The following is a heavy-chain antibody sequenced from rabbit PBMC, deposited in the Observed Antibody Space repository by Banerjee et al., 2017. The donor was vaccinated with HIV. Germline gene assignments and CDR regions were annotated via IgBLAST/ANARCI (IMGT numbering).Heavy chain of an antibody. CDR1: GFTFSSYYM. Sequence: QEQLVESGGGLVKPGASLTLTCKASGFTFSSYYMSWVRQAPGKGLEWIGCIWTGSGSTYYASWAKGRFTISKTSSTTVTLQMTSLTAADTATYFCAKGAAYAGYGCDLWGPGTLVTVS. D-gene: IGHD7-1*01. CDR2: IWTGSGST. J-gene: IGHJ6*01. V-gene: IGHV1S45*01. CDR3: AKGAAYAGYGCDL.